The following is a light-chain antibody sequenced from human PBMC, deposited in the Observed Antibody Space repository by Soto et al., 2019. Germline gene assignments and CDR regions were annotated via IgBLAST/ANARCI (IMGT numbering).Light chain of an antibody. Sequence: IQMTQSPSSLSASVGDRVTITCRASQSISNYLNWYQQKPGKAPKLLIYAASSLQSGVPSRFSGSGSGTDFTLTISSLQPEDFATYYCQQSYNTPQLTFGGGTKVDIK. CDR1: QSISNY. J-gene: IGKJ4*01. CDR3: QQSYNTPQLT. CDR2: AAS. V-gene: IGKV1-39*01.